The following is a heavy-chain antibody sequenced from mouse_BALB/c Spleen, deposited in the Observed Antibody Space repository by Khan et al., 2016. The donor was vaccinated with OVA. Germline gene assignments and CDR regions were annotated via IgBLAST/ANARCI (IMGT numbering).Heavy chain of an antibody. CDR3: ARKDYYDYDPFPY. CDR2: ISYSGKT. Sequence: EVQLQQSGPGLVKPSQSLSLTCTVTGYSITSEYTWNWIRQFPGNKLEWMGFISYSGKTRYNPSLKSRISITRDSSKHQFFLTLNSVTSEDTATYYCARKDYYDYDPFPYWGQGTLVTVSA. V-gene: IGHV3-2*02. CDR1: GYSITSEYT. J-gene: IGHJ3*01. D-gene: IGHD2-4*01.